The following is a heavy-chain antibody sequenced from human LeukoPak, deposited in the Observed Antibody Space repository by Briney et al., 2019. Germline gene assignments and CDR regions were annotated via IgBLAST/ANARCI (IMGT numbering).Heavy chain of an antibody. CDR3: ARGNYDYIWGSYRTNWFDP. J-gene: IGHJ5*02. Sequence: SETLSLTCALYGGSFSGYYWSWIRQPPGKGLEWIGEINHSGSTNYNPSLKSRVTISVDTSKNQFSLKLSSVTAADTAVYYCARGNYDYIWGSYRTNWFDPWGQGTLVTVSS. CDR1: GGSFSGYY. CDR2: INHSGST. D-gene: IGHD3-16*02. V-gene: IGHV4-34*01.